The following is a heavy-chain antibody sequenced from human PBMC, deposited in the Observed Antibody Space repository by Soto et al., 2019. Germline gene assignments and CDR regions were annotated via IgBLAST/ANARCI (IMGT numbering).Heavy chain of an antibody. CDR1: GLSLNTSGVG. Sequence: SGPRLVNPTQTITLTCTFSGLSLNTSGVGVGWIRQPPGKALEWLALIYWDDGKRYHSSLKSRLTVTKDTSKNQVVLTMRSMSPVDTATYYCARRLDSSSTYIFFDYWGRGTLVTVSS. CDR3: ARRLDSSSTYIFFDY. CDR2: IYWDDGK. D-gene: IGHD6-13*01. V-gene: IGHV2-5*02. J-gene: IGHJ4*02.